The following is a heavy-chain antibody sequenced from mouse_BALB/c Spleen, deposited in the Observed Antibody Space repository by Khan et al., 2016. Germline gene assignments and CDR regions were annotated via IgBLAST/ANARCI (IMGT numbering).Heavy chain of an antibody. CDR2: IYWDDDK. Sequence: QVTLKESGPGILQPSQTLSLTCSFSGFSLSTSGMGVSWIRQPSGKGLEWLAHIYWDDDKRYNQSLKSRLTLSKDTSSHQVFLKLTSGDTADTATYYCAADDSFAYWGQGTLVTVSA. J-gene: IGHJ3*01. V-gene: IGHV8-12*01. D-gene: IGHD2-13*01. CDR1: GFSLSTSGMG. CDR3: AADDSFAY.